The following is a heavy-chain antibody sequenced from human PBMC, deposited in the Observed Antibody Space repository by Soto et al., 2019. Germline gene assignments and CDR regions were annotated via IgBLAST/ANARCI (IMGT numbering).Heavy chain of an antibody. Sequence: KTXETLSLTCSVSGYSVKSSYWAWIRQSPGRAPEWVGYVFDFGSTGYHPSLKGRLTISMDTSKNQVSLSLRSVTVADTGIYYCARLIEGYPPHNYFDHWGQGTLVTVSS. D-gene: IGHD2-15*01. V-gene: IGHV4-59*02. J-gene: IGHJ5*02. CDR3: ARLIEGYPPHNYFDH. CDR1: GYSVKSSY. CDR2: VFDFGST.